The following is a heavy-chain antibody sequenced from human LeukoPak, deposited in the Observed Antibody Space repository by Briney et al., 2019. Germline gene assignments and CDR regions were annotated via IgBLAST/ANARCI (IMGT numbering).Heavy chain of an antibody. CDR2: INPNRGGT. J-gene: IGHJ4*02. CDR1: GYTFTGYY. D-gene: IGHD6-6*01. CDR3: ARYAYSSSFDY. V-gene: IGHV1-2*06. Sequence: ASVKVSCKASGYTFTGYYMHWVRQAPGQGLEWMGRINPNRGGTNYAQKFQGRVTMTRDTSITTAYMELSRLRSDDTAVYYCARYAYSSSFDYWGQGTLLTVSS.